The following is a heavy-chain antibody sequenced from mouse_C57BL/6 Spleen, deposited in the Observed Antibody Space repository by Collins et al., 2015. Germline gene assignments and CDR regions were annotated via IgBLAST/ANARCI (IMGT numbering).Heavy chain of an antibody. V-gene: IGHV2-9-1*01. CDR2: IWTGGGT. CDR1: GFPLTSYA. J-gene: IGHJ4*01. Sequence: QVQLKESGPGLVXPSQSLSITCTVSGFPLTSYAISWVRQPPGKGLEWLGVIWTGGGTNFNSALKSRLSISKDNSKSQVFLKMNSLLTDDTARYYCAGLPYYYAMDYWGQGTSVTVSS. CDR3: AGLPYYYAMDY.